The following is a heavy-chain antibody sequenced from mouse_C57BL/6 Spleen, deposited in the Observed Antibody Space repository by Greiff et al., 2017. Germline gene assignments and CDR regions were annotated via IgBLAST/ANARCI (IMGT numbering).Heavy chain of an antibody. CDR3: AKEVEDYGYEGAMDY. Sequence: VKLVESGPGLVQPSQSLSITCTVSGFSLTSYGVHWVRQSPGKGLEWLGVIWRGGSTDYNAAFMSRLSITKDNSKSQVFFKMNSLQADDTAIYDCAKEVEDYGYEGAMDYWGQGTSVTVSS. D-gene: IGHD2-2*01. CDR1: GFSLTSYG. V-gene: IGHV2-5*01. J-gene: IGHJ4*01. CDR2: IWRGGST.